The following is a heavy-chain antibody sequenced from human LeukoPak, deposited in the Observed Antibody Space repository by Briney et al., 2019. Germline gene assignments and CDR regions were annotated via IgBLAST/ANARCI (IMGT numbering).Heavy chain of an antibody. CDR2: INHSGTT. V-gene: IGHV4-34*01. D-gene: IGHD6-13*01. Sequence: PSETLSLTCAVYGGTFSGYYWSWIRQPPGKGLEWIGEINHSGTTNYNPSLKSRVTISIDTSKNQFSLQLSSVTAADTGVYYCASSRGYSSSLWYYYMDVWGKGTTVTVSS. CDR3: ASSRGYSSSLWYYYMDV. CDR1: GGTFSGYY. J-gene: IGHJ6*03.